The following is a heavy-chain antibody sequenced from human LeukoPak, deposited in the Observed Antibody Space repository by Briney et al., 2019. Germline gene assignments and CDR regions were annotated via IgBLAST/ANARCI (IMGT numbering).Heavy chain of an antibody. CDR2: IKQDGSGN. V-gene: IGHV3-7*01. Sequence: GGSLRLSCAASGFIFNNYWMSRVRQAPGKGLEWVANIKQDGSGNYYVDSVRGRFTISRDNAKNSLYLQMNSLRVEDTAVYYCARCSHGSGSACRFLTDYWGQGALVTVSS. CDR3: ARCSHGSGSACRFLTDY. J-gene: IGHJ4*02. D-gene: IGHD3-10*01. CDR1: GFIFNNYW.